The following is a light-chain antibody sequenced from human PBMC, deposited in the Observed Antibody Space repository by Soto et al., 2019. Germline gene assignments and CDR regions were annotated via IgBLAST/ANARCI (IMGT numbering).Light chain of an antibody. CDR3: QQYSKWPPIT. V-gene: IGKV3-15*01. Sequence: EIVMTQSAATLSVSTGERATLSWRASQSGSNNLAWYQQRPAQAPSLLIYGASTRATGIPARFSGSGSGTEFTPTISSLQSEDFAVYYCQQYSKWPPITFGQGTRLEIK. CDR2: GAS. CDR1: QSGSNN. J-gene: IGKJ5*01.